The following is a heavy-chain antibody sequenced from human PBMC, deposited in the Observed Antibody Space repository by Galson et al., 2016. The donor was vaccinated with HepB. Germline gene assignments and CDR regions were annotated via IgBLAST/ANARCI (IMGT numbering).Heavy chain of an antibody. D-gene: IGHD3-10*01. J-gene: IGHJ3*01. Sequence: TLSLTCAVSGGSISYGGYSWSWIRQPPGKGLEFIGYIYEDDSTSPNPSLRSRVTISLDRSNNHFSLELKSVTAADTAVYYCARGGYFGSGGAFDVWGQGTMVTVSS. CDR1: GGSISYGGYS. V-gene: IGHV4-30-2*01. CDR2: IYEDDST. CDR3: ARGGYFGSGGAFDV.